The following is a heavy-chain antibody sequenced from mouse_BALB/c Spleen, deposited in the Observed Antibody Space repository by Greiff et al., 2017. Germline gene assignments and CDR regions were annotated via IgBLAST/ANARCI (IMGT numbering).Heavy chain of an antibody. CDR3: ARDDYDDGGYFDY. Sequence: VQLVESGPGLVAPSQSLSITCTVSGFSLTGYGVNWVRQPPGKGLEWLGMIWGDGSTDYNSALKSRLSISKDNSKSQVFLKMNSLQTDDTARYYCARDDYDDGGYFDYWGQGTTLTVSS. J-gene: IGHJ2*01. CDR2: IWGDGST. CDR1: GFSLTGYG. D-gene: IGHD2-4*01. V-gene: IGHV2-6-7*01.